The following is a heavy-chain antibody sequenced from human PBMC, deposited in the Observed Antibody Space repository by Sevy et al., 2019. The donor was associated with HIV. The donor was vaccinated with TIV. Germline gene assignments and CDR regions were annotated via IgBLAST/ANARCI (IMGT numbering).Heavy chain of an antibody. D-gene: IGHD1-26*01. Sequence: ASVKVSCKASGYTFTSYAMNWVRQAPGQGLEWMGWINTNTGNPTYVQGFTGRFVFSLDTSVSTAYLQISSLKAEDTAVYYCARVLYSRVGATALFGYWGQGTLVTVSS. CDR3: ARVLYSRVGATALFGY. J-gene: IGHJ4*02. CDR1: GYTFTSYA. V-gene: IGHV7-4-1*02. CDR2: INTNTGNP.